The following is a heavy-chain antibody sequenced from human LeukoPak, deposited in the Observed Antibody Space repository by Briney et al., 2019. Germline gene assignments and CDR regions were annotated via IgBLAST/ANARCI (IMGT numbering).Heavy chain of an antibody. CDR2: ISTYNGDT. CDR3: VRDPSNTSGWYIYFDY. CDR1: GYTFTSYG. Sequence: ASVKVSCKPSGYTFTSYGISWVRQAPGQGLEWMGWISTYNGDTKYAQKFQGRVTLTKDTPTSTAYMELWSLRSGDTAVYYCVRDPSNTSGWYIYFDYWGEGTLVTVSS. D-gene: IGHD6-19*01. J-gene: IGHJ4*02. V-gene: IGHV1-18*01.